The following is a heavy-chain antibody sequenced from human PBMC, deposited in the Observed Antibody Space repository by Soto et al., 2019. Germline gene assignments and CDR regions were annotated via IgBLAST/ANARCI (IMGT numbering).Heavy chain of an antibody. J-gene: IGHJ4*02. V-gene: IGHV5-51*01. CDR2: IYPSDSDT. D-gene: IGHD6-19*01. CDR1: GYSFTNSW. CDR3: ARVAVAGLHSGPVPPWLHLDY. Sequence: GESLKISCKGSGYSFTNSWIAWVRQMPGKGLEWMGLIYPSDSDTNYSPSFQGQVTISADKSTNTAYLQWSSIKASDTAMYYCARVAVAGLHSGPVPPWLHLDYWGQGTPV.